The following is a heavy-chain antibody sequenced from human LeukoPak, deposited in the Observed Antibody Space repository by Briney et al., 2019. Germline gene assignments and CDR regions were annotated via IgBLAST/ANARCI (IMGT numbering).Heavy chain of an antibody. CDR3: ARRPYCSGGSCYSMNYFDY. V-gene: IGHV4-39*01. CDR1: GGSISSSSYY. D-gene: IGHD2-15*01. CDR2: IYYSGNT. Sequence: SETLSLTCTVSGGSISSSSYYWGWIRQPPGKGLEWIGSIYYSGNTYYNPSLKSRVTISVDTSKNQFSRKLSSVTAADTAVYYCARRPYCSGGSCYSMNYFDYWGQGTLVTVSS. J-gene: IGHJ4*02.